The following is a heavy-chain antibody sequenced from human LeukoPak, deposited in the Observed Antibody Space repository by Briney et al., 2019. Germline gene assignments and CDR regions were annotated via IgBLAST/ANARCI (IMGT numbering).Heavy chain of an antibody. CDR1: GFTFRTSW. D-gene: IGHD4-11*01. CDR3: ARPGYSNLFDY. Sequence: GGSLRLSCAASGFTFRTSWMHWVRQAPGKGLVWVSRITTDGSNAVYADSVKGRFTISRDNAKSTLYLQMNSLRAEDTAVYYCARPGYSNLFDYWGQGTLVTVSS. J-gene: IGHJ4*02. CDR2: ITTDGSNA. V-gene: IGHV3-74*01.